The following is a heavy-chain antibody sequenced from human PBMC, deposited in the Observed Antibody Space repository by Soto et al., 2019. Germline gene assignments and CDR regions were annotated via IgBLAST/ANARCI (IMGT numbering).Heavy chain of an antibody. CDR1: GGSISSGGYY. J-gene: IGHJ5*02. D-gene: IGHD2-15*01. V-gene: IGHV4-31*03. Sequence: QVPLQESGPGLVKPSQTLSLTCTVSGGSISSGGYYWSWIRQHPGKGLEWIGYIYYSGSTYYHPSLERRVTISVDTSKNQFSLKLSSVTAADTAVYYGARVRDCSGGSCYPRFDPWGQGTLVTVSA. CDR2: IYYSGST. CDR3: ARVRDCSGGSCYPRFDP.